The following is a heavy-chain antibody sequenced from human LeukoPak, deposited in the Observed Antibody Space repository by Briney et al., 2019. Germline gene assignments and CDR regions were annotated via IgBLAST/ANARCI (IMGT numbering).Heavy chain of an antibody. CDR1: GGTFSSYA. CDR3: AREAAEYYYDSSGYFDY. D-gene: IGHD3-22*01. J-gene: IGHJ4*02. V-gene: IGHV1-69*13. Sequence: ASVKVSCKASGGTFSSYAISWVRQAPGQGLEWMGGIIPIFGTANYAQKFQGRVTITADESTSTAYMELSSLRSEDTAVYYCAREAAEYYYDSSGYFDYWGQGTLVTVSS. CDR2: IIPIFGTA.